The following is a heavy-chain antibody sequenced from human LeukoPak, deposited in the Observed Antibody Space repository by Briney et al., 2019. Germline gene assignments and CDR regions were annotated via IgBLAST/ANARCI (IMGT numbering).Heavy chain of an antibody. J-gene: IGHJ6*03. CDR2: INWNGGST. Sequence: GGSLRLSCAASGFTFDDYGMSWVRQAPGKGLEWVSGINWNGGSTGYADSVKGRFTISRDNAKNSLYLRMNSLRAEDTALYYCARFATAADTNYMDVWGKGTTVTVSS. CDR1: GFTFDDYG. D-gene: IGHD2-8*01. V-gene: IGHV3-20*04. CDR3: ARFATAADTNYMDV.